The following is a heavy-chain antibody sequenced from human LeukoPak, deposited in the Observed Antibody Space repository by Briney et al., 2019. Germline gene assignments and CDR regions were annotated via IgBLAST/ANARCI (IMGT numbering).Heavy chain of an antibody. CDR1: GFTLSTYG. D-gene: IGHD3-10*01. CDR2: ITYDGYYK. Sequence: GTSLRLSCAASGFTLSTYGMHWVRQAPGKGLEWVALITYDGYYKYYSDSVKGRFTISSDTSKNTLSLQMNSLRAEDTAVYYCARGVSPVVRASPTGWWGQGTLVTVSS. J-gene: IGHJ1*01. V-gene: IGHV3-30*03. CDR3: ARGVSPVVRASPTGW.